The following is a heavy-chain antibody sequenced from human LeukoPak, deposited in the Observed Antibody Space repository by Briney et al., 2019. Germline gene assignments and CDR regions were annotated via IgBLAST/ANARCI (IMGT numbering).Heavy chain of an antibody. CDR3: ARDLSGYSFGFGGDL. D-gene: IGHD6-13*01. Sequence: QAGGSLRLSCAASGFTISANFMSWVRQAPGKGLEWVSVTYSVGSTFYADSVKGRFTISRDGYKNTLDLQMDSLRVDDTAVYYCARDLSGYSFGFGGDLWGQGTLVTVSS. J-gene: IGHJ4*02. CDR2: TYSVGST. CDR1: GFTISANF. V-gene: IGHV3-66*01.